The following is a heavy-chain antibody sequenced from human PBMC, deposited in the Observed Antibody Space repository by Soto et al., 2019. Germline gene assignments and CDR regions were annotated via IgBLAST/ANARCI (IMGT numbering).Heavy chain of an antibody. D-gene: IGHD6-19*01. Sequence: EVQLVESGGGLVQPGGSLRLSCAASEFTFSSYWMHWVRQAPGKGLVWVSRIHSDGSSTNYADSVKGRFTISRDNAKNTLYLQMNSLRAEDTAVYYCARDFWGIGVRPSYYGMDVWGQGTTVTVSS. J-gene: IGHJ6*02. CDR3: ARDFWGIGVRPSYYGMDV. CDR1: EFTFSSYW. V-gene: IGHV3-74*01. CDR2: IHSDGSST.